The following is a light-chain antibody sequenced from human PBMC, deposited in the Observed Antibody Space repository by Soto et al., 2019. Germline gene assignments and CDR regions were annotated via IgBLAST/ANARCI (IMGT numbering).Light chain of an antibody. Sequence: AIPMTQSPSTLSASVGDRVTITCRASQGIGNELGWYQHKPGRAPKILIYSASALHNAAPSRFSGSGSGTYFTLTVSNVQPDDFATYYCLQYYTFPFTFGQGTKLEIK. CDR1: QGIGNE. J-gene: IGKJ2*01. CDR3: LQYYTFPFT. V-gene: IGKV1-6*01. CDR2: SAS.